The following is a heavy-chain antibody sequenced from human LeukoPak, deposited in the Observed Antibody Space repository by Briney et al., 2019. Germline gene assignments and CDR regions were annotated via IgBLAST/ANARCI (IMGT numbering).Heavy chain of an antibody. D-gene: IGHD5-18*01. V-gene: IGHV3-43*02. CDR3: AKDIGDRGYKDY. CDR2: ISGDGGTT. CDR1: GFTFKDYA. Sequence: PGGSLRLSCAASGFTFKDYAMHWVRQAPGKGLEWVSLISGDGGTTFYADSVKGRFTISRDNSKNSLYLQMNSLRTEDTAFYYCAKDIGDRGYKDYWGQGTLVTVSS. J-gene: IGHJ4*02.